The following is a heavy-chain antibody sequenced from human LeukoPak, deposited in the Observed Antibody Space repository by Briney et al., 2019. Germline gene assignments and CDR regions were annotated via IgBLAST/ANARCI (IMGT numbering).Heavy chain of an antibody. CDR2: FYPEDGET. V-gene: IGHV1-24*01. D-gene: IGHD2-2*01. J-gene: IGHJ6*04. CDR1: GYTLSELF. Sequence: GSVSVSCAVSGYTLSELFMHWVRQAPGKGLEWMGGFYPEDGETIYAQTLQGRVTITEDTSTDTAYMDMSSLRSQDTAVYYCTTVGGYCSTTRWSIAPGYYYYYGMDVWGKGTTVTVSS. CDR3: TTVGGYCSTTRWSIAPGYYYYYGMDV.